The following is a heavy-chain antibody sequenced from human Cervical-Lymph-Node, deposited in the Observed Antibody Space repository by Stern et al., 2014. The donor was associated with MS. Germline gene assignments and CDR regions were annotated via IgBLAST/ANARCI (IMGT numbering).Heavy chain of an antibody. CDR2: IYWDDDT. CDR3: ARTDYSLLSGYSHFDY. Sequence: ESGPTLVKPTQTLTLTCTFSGFSFTSSRMGVGWIRQPPGKALEWLALIYWDDDTRYSPSLKTRLTITKDNSKSQVVLRLTNMAPEDTGTYYCARTDYSLLSGYSHFDYCGQGDPVTVSS. J-gene: IGHJ4*02. D-gene: IGHD3-3*01. CDR1: GFSFTSSRMG. V-gene: IGHV2-5*02.